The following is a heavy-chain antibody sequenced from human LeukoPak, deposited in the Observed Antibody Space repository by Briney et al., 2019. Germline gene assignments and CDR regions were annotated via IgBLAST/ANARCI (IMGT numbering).Heavy chain of an antibody. Sequence: PSETLSLTCSVSGDSISSGYYWGWIRQPPGKGLEWIGSIYHSGSTNYNPSLKSRVTISVDTSKNQFSLKLSSVTAADTAVYYCARLATEGSGSYYISYYYYYMDVWGKGTTVTISS. CDR1: GDSISSGYY. D-gene: IGHD3-10*01. CDR2: IYHSGST. V-gene: IGHV4-38-2*02. CDR3: ARLATEGSGSYYISYYYYYMDV. J-gene: IGHJ6*03.